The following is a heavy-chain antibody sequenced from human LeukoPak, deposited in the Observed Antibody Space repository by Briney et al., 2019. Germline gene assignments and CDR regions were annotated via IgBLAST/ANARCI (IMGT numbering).Heavy chain of an antibody. V-gene: IGHV4-4*07. CDR3: ASEVYVDYGDYYYYGMDV. D-gene: IGHD4-17*01. J-gene: IGHJ6*02. Sequence: PSETLSLTCTVSGGSISSYYWSWIRQPAGKGLEWIGRIYTSGSTNYNPSLKSRVTISVDTSKNQFSLKLSSVTAADTAVYYCASEVYVDYGDYYYYGMDVWGQGTTVTVSS. CDR1: GGSISSYY. CDR2: IYTSGST.